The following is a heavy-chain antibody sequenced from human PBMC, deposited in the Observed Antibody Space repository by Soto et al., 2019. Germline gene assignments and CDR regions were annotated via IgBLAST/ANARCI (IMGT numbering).Heavy chain of an antibody. V-gene: IGHV4-4*02. CDR1: GGSISSSNW. J-gene: IGHJ6*02. CDR2: IYHSGST. CDR3: ARVSGSYYYGMDV. Sequence: QVQLQESGPGLVKPSGTLSLTCAVSGGSISSSNWWSWVRQAPGKGLEWIGEIYHSGSTNYNPSLKSRVTISVDKSTNQFSLKLSSVTAADTAVYYCARVSGSYYYGMDVCGQGTTVTVSS. D-gene: IGHD1-26*01.